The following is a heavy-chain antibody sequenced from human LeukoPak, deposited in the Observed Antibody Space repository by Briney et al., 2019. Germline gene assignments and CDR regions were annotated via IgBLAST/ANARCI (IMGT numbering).Heavy chain of an antibody. CDR2: ISYDGSNK. CDR1: GFTFSSYG. J-gene: IGHJ3*02. D-gene: IGHD3-22*01. CDR3: AKVRDYYDSSGSDAFDI. Sequence: PGGSLRLSCAASGFTFSSYGMHWVRQAPGKGLEWVAVISYDGSNKYYAESVKGRFTISRDNSKNTLYLQMNSLRAEDTAVYYCAKVRDYYDSSGSDAFDIWGQGTMVTVSS. V-gene: IGHV3-30*18.